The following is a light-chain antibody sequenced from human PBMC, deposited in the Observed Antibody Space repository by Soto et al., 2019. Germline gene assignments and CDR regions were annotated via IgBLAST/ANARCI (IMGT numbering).Light chain of an antibody. J-gene: IGKJ4*01. CDR2: ATS. CDR1: QSVSRSY. CDR3: QQYGSSPLVT. Sequence: EIVLTQSPGTLSLSPGEGATLSCRASQSVSRSYLAWYQQKPGQAPRLLVFATSSRATGIPDRFSGSGSGTDFTLTISRLEPEDFSVYYCQQYGSSPLVTFGGGTKVEIK. V-gene: IGKV3-20*01.